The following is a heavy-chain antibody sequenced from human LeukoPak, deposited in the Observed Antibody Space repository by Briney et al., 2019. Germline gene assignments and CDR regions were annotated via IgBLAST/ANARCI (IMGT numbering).Heavy chain of an antibody. Sequence: GGSLRLSCATSGFTFSSFTMNWVRQAPGKGLEWVSTISDGSRDTHYAGSVKGRFTISRDNSNKRVFLQMNSLRGEDTAIYYCAKDRSSGPHYYYGMDVWGRGTTVIVSS. CDR2: ISDGSRDT. D-gene: IGHD6-25*01. J-gene: IGHJ6*02. V-gene: IGHV3-23*01. CDR3: AKDRSSGPHYYYGMDV. CDR1: GFTFSSFT.